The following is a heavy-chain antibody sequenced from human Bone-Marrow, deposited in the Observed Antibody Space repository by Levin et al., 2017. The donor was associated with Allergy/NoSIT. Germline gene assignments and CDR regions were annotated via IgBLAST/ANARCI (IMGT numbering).Heavy chain of an antibody. Sequence: GESLKISCATSGILFSTYAMSWVRQAPGKGLKWVSGISTGGGSTYYADSVKGRFTISRDNSKNTLYLQMNSLRAEDTAVYYCATPVGIELAVVIQNDYWGQGTPVTVSS. J-gene: IGHJ4*02. CDR3: ATPVGIELAVVIQNDY. V-gene: IGHV3-23*01. D-gene: IGHD1-26*01. CDR2: ISTGGGST. CDR1: GILFSTYA.